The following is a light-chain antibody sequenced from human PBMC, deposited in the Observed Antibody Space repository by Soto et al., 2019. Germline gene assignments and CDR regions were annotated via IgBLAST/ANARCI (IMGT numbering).Light chain of an antibody. J-gene: IGKJ1*01. CDR3: QQCNNWPQWT. V-gene: IGKV3-11*01. CDR2: DAS. CDR1: QSVGTF. Sequence: EIVLTQSPANLSLSPGERATLSCRASQSVGTFFAWYQQKPGQAPRLLIYDASNRATGIPPRFSGSGSGTDFTLTISSLEPEDFAVYYCQQCNNWPQWTFGQGTKVDIK.